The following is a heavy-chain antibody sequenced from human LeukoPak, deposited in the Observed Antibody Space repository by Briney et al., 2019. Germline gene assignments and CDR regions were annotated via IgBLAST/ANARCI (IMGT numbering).Heavy chain of an antibody. D-gene: IGHD6-19*01. V-gene: IGHV3-15*01. Sequence: GGSLRLSCAASGFTFSYAWMNWVRQAPGKGLEWVGLIRSKSDGGTTDYAAPVKGRFTISRDDSKNTAYVQMNSLKTEDTAVYYCSTGEWLVLDYWGQGTLVSVSS. CDR1: GFTFSYAW. CDR2: IRSKSDGGTT. J-gene: IGHJ4*02. CDR3: STGEWLVLDY.